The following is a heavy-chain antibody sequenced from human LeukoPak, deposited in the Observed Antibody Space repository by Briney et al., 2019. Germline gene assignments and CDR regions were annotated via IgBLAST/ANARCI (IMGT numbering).Heavy chain of an antibody. Sequence: HPGGSLRLSCAASGFSFSSFGMQWVRQAPGKGLEWVAVISHEGSVQFYADSVKGRFTISRDNSKNTLHLQMNSLRVEDTAVYYCAKESNPRIAAEPDPWGQGTLVTVSS. CDR2: ISHEGSVQ. CDR1: GFSFSSFG. D-gene: IGHD6-6*01. V-gene: IGHV3-30*18. J-gene: IGHJ5*02. CDR3: AKESNPRIAAEPDP.